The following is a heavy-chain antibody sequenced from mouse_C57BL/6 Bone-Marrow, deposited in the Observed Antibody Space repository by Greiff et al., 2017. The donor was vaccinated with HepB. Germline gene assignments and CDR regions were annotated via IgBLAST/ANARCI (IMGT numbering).Heavy chain of an antibody. Sequence: VKLMESGAELARPGASVKLSCKASGYTFTSYGISWVKQRTGQGLEWIGEIYPRSGNTYYNEKFKGKATLTSDKSSSTAYMELRSLTSEDSAVYFCARAGTGSMDYWGQRTSVPFSS. V-gene: IGHV1-81*01. D-gene: IGHD4-1*01. J-gene: IGHJ4*01. CDR3: ARAGTGSMDY. CDR2: IYPRSGNT. CDR1: GYTFTSYG.